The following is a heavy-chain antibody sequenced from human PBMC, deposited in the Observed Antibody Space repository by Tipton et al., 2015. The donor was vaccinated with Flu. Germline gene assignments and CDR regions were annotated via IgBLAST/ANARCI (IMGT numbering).Heavy chain of an antibody. CDR1: RGSMSGANYY. Sequence: TLSLTCTVSRGSMSGANYYWSWVRQPAGKGLEWIGRVFTTGSTNYNPSPQSRVTISVDTSKNQFSLEMTSVTAADTAVYYCATDYAKTDAFDIWGHGTMVTVSS. V-gene: IGHV4-61*02. CDR2: VFTTGST. J-gene: IGHJ3*02. CDR3: ATDYAKTDAFDI. D-gene: IGHD4-17*01.